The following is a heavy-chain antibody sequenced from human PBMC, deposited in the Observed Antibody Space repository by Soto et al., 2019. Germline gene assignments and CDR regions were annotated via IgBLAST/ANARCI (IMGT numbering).Heavy chain of an antibody. CDR3: SRSLNA. CDR2: INQDGSEK. D-gene: IGHD2-8*01. J-gene: IGHJ5*02. V-gene: IGHV3-7*01. CDR1: GFTFSTYW. Sequence: PVGSLRLSCAASGFTFSTYWMDWVRQTPGKGLEWVASINQDGSEKNYVGSVKDRFTISRDNAKNSLFLQMSSLTAEDSALYYCSRSLNAWGQGTLVTVSS.